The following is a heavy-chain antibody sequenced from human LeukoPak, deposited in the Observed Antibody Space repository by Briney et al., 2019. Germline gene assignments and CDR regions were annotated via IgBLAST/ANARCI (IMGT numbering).Heavy chain of an antibody. Sequence: PGGSLRLSCAAPGFTFSSYSMNWVRQAPGKGLEWVSYISSSSSTIYHADSVKGRFTISRDNAKNSLYLQMTSLRDEDTAVYYCARDVGYDLGYWGQGTLVTVSS. CDR1: GFTFSSYS. CDR3: ARDVGYDLGY. J-gene: IGHJ4*02. CDR2: ISSSSSTI. D-gene: IGHD5-12*01. V-gene: IGHV3-48*02.